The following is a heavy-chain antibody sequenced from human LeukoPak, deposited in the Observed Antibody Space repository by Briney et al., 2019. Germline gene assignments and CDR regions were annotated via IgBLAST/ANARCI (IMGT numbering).Heavy chain of an antibody. V-gene: IGHV1-18*01. CDR2: ISAYNGNT. D-gene: IGHD5-12*01. CDR3: ARDPLRFHRGAYMDV. CDR1: GYTFTSYG. J-gene: IGHJ6*03. Sequence: GASVKVSCKASGYTFTSYGISWVRQAPGQGLEWMGWISAYNGNTNYAQKLQGRITMTTDTSTSTAYMELRSLRSDDTAVYYCARDPLRFHRGAYMDVWGKGTTVTVSS.